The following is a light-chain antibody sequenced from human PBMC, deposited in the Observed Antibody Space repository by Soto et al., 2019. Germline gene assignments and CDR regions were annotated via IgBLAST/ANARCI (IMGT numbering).Light chain of an antibody. J-gene: IGLJ3*02. CDR3: CSYAGSSTL. CDR2: EVS. V-gene: IGLV2-23*02. CDR1: SSDVGSYNL. Sequence: QSALTQPASVSGSPGQSITISCTGTSSDVGSYNLVSWYQQHPGKAPKLMIYEVSKRPSGVSNRFSGCKSGNTASLTISGLQAEDEADYYCCSYAGSSTLFGGGTKVTVL.